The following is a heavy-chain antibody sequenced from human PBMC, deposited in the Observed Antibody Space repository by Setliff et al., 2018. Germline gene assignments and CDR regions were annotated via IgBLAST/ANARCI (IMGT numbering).Heavy chain of an antibody. D-gene: IGHD5-18*01. CDR2: ISAYNGNT. CDR1: GYTFTSYG. Sequence: ASVKVSCKASGYTFTSYGISWVRQAPGQGLEWMGWISAYNGNTNYAQRFQGRVTMTTDTSTSTAYMELRSLRSDDTAVYYCATSVSWIQLVLYPQGHPEPFDYWGQGALVTVSS. V-gene: IGHV1-18*01. CDR3: ATSVSWIQLVLYPQGHPEPFDY. J-gene: IGHJ4*02.